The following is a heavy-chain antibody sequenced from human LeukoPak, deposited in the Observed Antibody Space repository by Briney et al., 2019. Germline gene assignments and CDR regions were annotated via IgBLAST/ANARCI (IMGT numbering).Heavy chain of an antibody. CDR1: GFTFSSYA. Sequence: PGGSLRLSCAASGFTFSSYAMTWVRQAPGKGLERVANIKKDGTKTYYMESVKGRFTISRDNAVNSLYLEMSSLRAEDTAIYYCTRDKGWQQFDYWGQGTLVTVSS. D-gene: IGHD4-23*01. CDR2: IKKDGTKT. CDR3: TRDKGWQQFDY. J-gene: IGHJ4*02. V-gene: IGHV3-7*01.